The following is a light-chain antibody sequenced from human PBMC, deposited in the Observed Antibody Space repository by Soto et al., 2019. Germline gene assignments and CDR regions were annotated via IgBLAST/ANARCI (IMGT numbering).Light chain of an antibody. J-gene: IGLJ1*01. V-gene: IGLV2-18*02. Sequence: SEHPGGCRSTGKTVAVSCTGSSSDVGSYNRVSWYQQPPGAAPKLIIYEVNNRPSGVPDRFSGSKSGNTASLTISGLRAEDEADYYCTSFTTSTTYVFGTGTKVTVL. CDR2: EVN. CDR1: SSDVGSYNR. CDR3: TSFTTSTTYV.